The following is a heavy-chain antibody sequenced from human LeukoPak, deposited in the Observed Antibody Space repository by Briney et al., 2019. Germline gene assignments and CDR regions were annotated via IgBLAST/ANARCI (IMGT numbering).Heavy chain of an antibody. CDR1: GGSFSGYY. J-gene: IGHJ6*02. CDR2: INHSGST. D-gene: IGHD3-3*01. CDR3: ARVLVSTIFGPRYGMDV. Sequence: PSETLSLTCAVYGGSFSGYYWSWIRQPPGKGLEWIGEINHSGSTNYNPSLKSRVTISVDTSKNQFSLKLSSVTAADTAVYYCARVLVSTIFGPRYGMDVWGQGTTVTVSS. V-gene: IGHV4-34*01.